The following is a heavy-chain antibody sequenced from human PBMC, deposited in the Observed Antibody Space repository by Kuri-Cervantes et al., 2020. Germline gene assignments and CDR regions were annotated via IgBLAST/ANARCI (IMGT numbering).Heavy chain of an antibody. J-gene: IGHJ4*02. CDR2: IYSGGST. Sequence: ETLSLTCAASGFTFSSYSMNWVRQAPGKGLEWVSVIYSGGSTYYADSVKGRFTISRDNSKSTLYLQMNSLRAEDTAVYYCARDSFWDDYGGYGLDYWGQGTLVTVSS. CDR1: GFTFSSYS. CDR3: ARDSFWDDYGGYGLDY. V-gene: IGHV3-53*05. D-gene: IGHD4-17*01.